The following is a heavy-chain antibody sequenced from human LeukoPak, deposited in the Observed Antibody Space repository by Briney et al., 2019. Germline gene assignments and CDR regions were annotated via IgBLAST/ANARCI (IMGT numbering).Heavy chain of an antibody. Sequence: SETLSLTCAVYGGSFSGYYLSYIRQPPGKGLEWIGEISHSGGTNYNPSLKSRLTISVDTSKNQFSLKLNSVAAADTAVYYCASFRWAVGFEYWDQGTLVTVSS. CDR3: ASFRWAVGFEY. CDR2: ISHSGGT. J-gene: IGHJ4*02. V-gene: IGHV4-34*01. CDR1: GGSFSGYY. D-gene: IGHD2-15*01.